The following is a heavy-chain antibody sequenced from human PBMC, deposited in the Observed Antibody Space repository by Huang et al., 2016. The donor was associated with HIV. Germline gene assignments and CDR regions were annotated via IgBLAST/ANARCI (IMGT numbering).Heavy chain of an antibody. CDR3: ARTKGEFDF. V-gene: IGHV1-18*04. J-gene: IGHJ4*02. Sequence: QIHLVQSGPEVKQPGASVKVSCKASGYKFHIYEITWVRQTPGHGVEWMGWISGDNVSTRFAQKVQDRLTMTTDVSTSTAYLELRSLRLDDTAVYYCARTKGEFDFWGQGALVTVSS. CDR1: GYKFHIYE. CDR2: ISGDNVST. D-gene: IGHD3-16*01.